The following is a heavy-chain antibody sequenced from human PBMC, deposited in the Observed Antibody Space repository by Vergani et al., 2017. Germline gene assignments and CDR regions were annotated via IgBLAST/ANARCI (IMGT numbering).Heavy chain of an antibody. D-gene: IGHD5-12*01. J-gene: IGHJ3*01. CDR1: GFTFDDYA. CDR3: TKGSVYYHDSAGHGYDPYTGFDL. Sequence: EVQLVESGGGLVQPGRSLRLSCAASGFTFDDYAMHWVRQAPGNGLEWVSGISWNSGAVDYADSVRGRFTISRDNAKNSLFLEMNSLRFEDTAVYFCTKGSVYYHDSAGHGYDPYTGFDLWGQGTLVTVSS. V-gene: IGHV3-9*01. CDR2: ISWNSGAV.